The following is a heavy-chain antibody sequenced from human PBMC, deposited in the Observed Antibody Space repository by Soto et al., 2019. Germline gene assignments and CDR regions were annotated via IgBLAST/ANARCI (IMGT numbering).Heavy chain of an antibody. V-gene: IGHV3-23*01. CDR1: GFAFSSYA. J-gene: IGHJ4*02. D-gene: IGHD6-13*01. CDR3: AKALAGTQSPGVDY. CDR2: ISGSGGST. Sequence: WGSLRLSGAASGFAFSSYATSWVLQAPGKGLEWVSAISGSGGSTYYADSVKGRFTISRDNSKNTLYLQMNSLRAGDTAVYYCAKALAGTQSPGVDYWGQGTRVTVS.